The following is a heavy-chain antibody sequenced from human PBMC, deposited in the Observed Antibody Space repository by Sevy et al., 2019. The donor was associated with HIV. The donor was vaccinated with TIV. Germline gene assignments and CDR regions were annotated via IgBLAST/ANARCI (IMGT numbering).Heavy chain of an antibody. V-gene: IGHV4-61*01. Sequence: SETLSLTCTVSGGSVSSGSYYWSWIRQPPGKGLEWIGYIYYSGSTNYNPSLKSRVTISVDTSKNQFSVKLSSVNAAETAVYYCASFLPYCSGGSCYSGAFDIWGQGTMVTVSS. D-gene: IGHD2-15*01. CDR2: IYYSGST. CDR1: GGSVSSGSYY. CDR3: ASFLPYCSGGSCYSGAFDI. J-gene: IGHJ3*02.